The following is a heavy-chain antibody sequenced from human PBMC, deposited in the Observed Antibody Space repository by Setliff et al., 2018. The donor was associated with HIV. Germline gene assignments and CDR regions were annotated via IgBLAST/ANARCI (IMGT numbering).Heavy chain of an antibody. CDR2: MNPDGSNT. CDR3: ARFYGSYDVGGFDI. V-gene: IGHV5-51*01. CDR1: GCSFITYW. J-gene: IGHJ3*02. D-gene: IGHD3-16*01. Sequence: GESLKISCKGSGCSFITYWIGWVRQRPGRGLEWMGIMNPDGSNTRYSPSFQGQVAISVDESISTAYLQWSSLKASDTAFYYCARFYGSYDVGGFDIWGQGTKVTVSS.